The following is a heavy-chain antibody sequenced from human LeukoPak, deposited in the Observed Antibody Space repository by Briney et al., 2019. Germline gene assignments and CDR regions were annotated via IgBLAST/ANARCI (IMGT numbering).Heavy chain of an antibody. CDR1: GGSISSGGYY. CDR3: ARAFSNSRSYGNDYYYYMDV. Sequence: PSETLSLTCTVSGGSISSGGYYWSWIRQPPGKGLEWIGYIYHSGSTYYNPSLKSRVTISVDRSKNQFSLKLSSVTAADTAVYYCARAFSNSRSYGNDYYYYMDVWGKGTTVTVSS. D-gene: IGHD1-26*01. CDR2: IYHSGST. J-gene: IGHJ6*03. V-gene: IGHV4-30-2*01.